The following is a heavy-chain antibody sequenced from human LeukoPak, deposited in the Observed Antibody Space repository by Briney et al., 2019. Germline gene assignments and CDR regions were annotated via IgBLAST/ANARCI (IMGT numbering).Heavy chain of an antibody. V-gene: IGHV4-39*07. J-gene: IGHJ4*02. D-gene: IGHD6-13*01. CDR3: SRWTVTLDY. CDR2: IYYSGST. CDR1: GGSISSSSYY. Sequence: SETLSLTCTVSGGSISSSSYYWGWIRQPPGKGLEWIGNIYYSGSTYYNPSLKSRVTISVDTSKNQFSLRLSSVTAADTAVYYCSRWTVTLDYWGQGTLVTVSS.